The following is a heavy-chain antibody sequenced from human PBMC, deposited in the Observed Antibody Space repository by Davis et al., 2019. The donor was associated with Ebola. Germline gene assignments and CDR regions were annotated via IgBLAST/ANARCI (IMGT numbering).Heavy chain of an antibody. V-gene: IGHV3-11*04. CDR3: ARVFGSGSPLKAFDP. CDR2: ISSSGSTI. D-gene: IGHD3-10*01. Sequence: GGSLRLSCAASGFTFSDYYMSWIRQAPGKGLEWLSYISSSGSTIYYADSVKGRFTISRDNAKNSLYLQMNSLRDEDTAVYFCARVFGSGSPLKAFDPWGQGTLVTVSS. J-gene: IGHJ5*02. CDR1: GFTFSDYY.